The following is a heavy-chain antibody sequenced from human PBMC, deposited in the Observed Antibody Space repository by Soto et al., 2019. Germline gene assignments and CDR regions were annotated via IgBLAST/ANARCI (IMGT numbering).Heavy chain of an antibody. D-gene: IGHD3-22*01. CDR1: GFTFSDHH. V-gene: IGHV3-30-3*01. Sequence: GGSLRLSCAASGASGFTFSDHHMDWVRQAPGKGLEWVAVISYDGSNKYYADSVKGRFTISRDNSKNTLYLQMNSLRAEDTAVYYCARDPGPPPDDYYDGNNWFDPWGQGTLVTVSS. CDR2: ISYDGSNK. CDR3: ARDPGPPPDDYYDGNNWFDP. J-gene: IGHJ5*02.